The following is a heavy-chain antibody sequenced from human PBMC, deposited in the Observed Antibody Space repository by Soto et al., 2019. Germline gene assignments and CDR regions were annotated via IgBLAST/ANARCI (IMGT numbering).Heavy chain of an antibody. CDR2: IYHSGNT. V-gene: IGHV4-4*02. CDR3: ARESFYDSGGFHGFDY. D-gene: IGHD3-22*01. Sequence: SXTLSLTCAVSSGSISSSNWWSWVRHPPGKGLEWIGEIYHSGNTNYNPSLKSRVTISVDKSKNQFSLKLNSVTAADTAVYYCARESFYDSGGFHGFDYWGQGTLVTVS. CDR1: SGSISSSNW. J-gene: IGHJ4*02.